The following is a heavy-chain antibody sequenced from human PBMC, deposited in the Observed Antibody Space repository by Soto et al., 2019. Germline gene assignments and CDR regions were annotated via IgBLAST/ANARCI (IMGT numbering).Heavy chain of an antibody. D-gene: IGHD3-22*01. V-gene: IGHV4-30-4*08. Sequence: SETLSLTCTVSGGSISSGGYYWSWIRQHPGKGLEWIGYIYYSGSTYYNPSLKSRVTISVDTSKNQFSLKLSSVTAADTAVYYCARDHNDSSGYYYYYYGMDVWGQGTTVTVSS. J-gene: IGHJ6*02. CDR3: ARDHNDSSGYYYYYYGMDV. CDR1: GGSISSGGYY. CDR2: IYYSGST.